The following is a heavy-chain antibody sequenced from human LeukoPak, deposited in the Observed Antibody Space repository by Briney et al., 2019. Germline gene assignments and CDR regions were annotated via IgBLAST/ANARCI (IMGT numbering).Heavy chain of an antibody. CDR1: GGSMNGYY. CDR3: ARGLEGRGWDFSYYFDY. Sequence: SETLSLTCTVSGGSMNGYYWSWIRQPAGKGLEWIGRIYSSGSTNYNPSLRSRVTMSVDTSKNQFSLKFNSVSAADTAFYYRARGLEGRGWDFSYYFDYWGQGIVVTVSS. V-gene: IGHV4-4*07. J-gene: IGHJ4*02. CDR2: IYSSGST. D-gene: IGHD6-19*01.